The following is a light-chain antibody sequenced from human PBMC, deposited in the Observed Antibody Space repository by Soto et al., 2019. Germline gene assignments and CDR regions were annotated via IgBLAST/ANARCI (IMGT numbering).Light chain of an antibody. CDR1: QSVSSSY. J-gene: IGKJ1*01. CDR2: GAS. V-gene: IGKV3-20*01. CDR3: QQYGSSPWT. Sequence: ELVLTQSPGTLSLSPGERATLSCRASQSVSSSYLAWYQQKPGQAPRLLIYGASSRATGIQDRFSGSGSGTYFSITISRLEPEDYAVYYCQQYGSSPWTFGQVTKVVIK.